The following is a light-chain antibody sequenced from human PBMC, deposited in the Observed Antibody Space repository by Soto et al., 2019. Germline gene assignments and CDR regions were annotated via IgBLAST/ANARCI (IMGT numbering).Light chain of an antibody. V-gene: IGLV2-14*03. CDR3: SSYTSSNSPVI. CDR2: DVT. Sequence: QSALTQPASVSGSPGQSITISCTGTSSDVGGYNYVSWYQQHPGKAPKLIIYDVTTRPSGVSNCFSGSKSGNTASLTISGLLAEDEAVYYCSSYTSSNSPVIFGGGTKLTVL. J-gene: IGLJ2*01. CDR1: SSDVGGYNY.